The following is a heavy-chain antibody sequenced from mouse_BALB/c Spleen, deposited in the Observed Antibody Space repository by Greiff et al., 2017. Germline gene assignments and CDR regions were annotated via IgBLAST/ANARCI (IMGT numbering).Heavy chain of an antibody. CDR3: ASPFYYDDDGYAMDY. V-gene: IGHV3-8*02. CDR1: GDSITSGY. J-gene: IGHJ4*01. Sequence: EVMLVESGPSLVKPSQTLSLTCSVTGDSITSGYWNWIRKFPGNKLEYMGYISYSGSTYYNPSLKSRISITRDTSKNQYYLQLNSVTTEDTATYYCASPFYYDDDGYAMDYWGQGTSVTVSS. CDR2: ISYSGST. D-gene: IGHD2-4*01.